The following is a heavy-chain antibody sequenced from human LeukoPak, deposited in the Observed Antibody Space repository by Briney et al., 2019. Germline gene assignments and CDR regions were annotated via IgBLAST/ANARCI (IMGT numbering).Heavy chain of an antibody. CDR2: TYYRSKWYS. CDR1: GDSVSSNSAA. D-gene: IGHD1-1*01. J-gene: IGHJ5*02. V-gene: IGHV6-1*01. Sequence: PTLSLTCAISGDSVSSNSAAWDWIRPSPSRGLEWLGRTYYRSKWYSHYAASVKSRIIIKPDTSKNQFSLQLNSVTPEDTAVYYCARGPGTIDPWGQGILVTVSS. CDR3: ARGPGTIDP.